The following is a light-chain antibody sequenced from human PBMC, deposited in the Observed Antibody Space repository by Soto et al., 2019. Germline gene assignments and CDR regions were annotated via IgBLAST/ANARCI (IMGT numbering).Light chain of an antibody. V-gene: IGKV2-28*01. CDR1: RRLLQSNGYNY. CDR3: MQSLQTPIT. Sequence: IVLTQSPLTLPVSLGEPASISCRASRRLLQSNGYNYLDWFLQKPGQSPQLLVYLDSNRASGVPGRFSGSGSGTDFTLKISRVEAEDVGVYYCMQSLQTPITFGQGTRLEI. CDR2: LDS. J-gene: IGKJ2*01.